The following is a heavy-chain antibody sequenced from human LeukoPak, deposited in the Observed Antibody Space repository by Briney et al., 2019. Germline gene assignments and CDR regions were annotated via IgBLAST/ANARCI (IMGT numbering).Heavy chain of an antibody. D-gene: IGHD3-10*01. Sequence: SGTLSLTCAVSGDSVSSDKWWGWVRQSPGKGLEWIGEIFPTGSTFYNPSLRSRVTMSVDTSKNQFSLKLSSVTAADTAVYYCARGRKVTMVRGVSFYYWGQGTLVTVSS. J-gene: IGHJ4*02. CDR1: GDSVSSDKW. CDR3: ARGRKVTMVRGVSFYY. V-gene: IGHV4-4*02. CDR2: IFPTGST.